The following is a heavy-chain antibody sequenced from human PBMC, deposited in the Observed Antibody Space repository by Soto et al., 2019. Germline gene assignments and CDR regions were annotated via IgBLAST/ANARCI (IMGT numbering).Heavy chain of an antibody. CDR2: INYRGNT. V-gene: IGHV4-59*11. Sequence: PSETLSLTCTVSGASISPHFWTWIRQPPGKGLEWIGYINYRGNTNYNPTLNNRASISVDTSKTQLFLKLSSVPAADKVVYYWARKEVVFGWFDPWGQGGLVTVSS. J-gene: IGHJ5*02. CDR1: GASISPHF. D-gene: IGHD3-10*02. CDR3: ARKEVVFGWFDP.